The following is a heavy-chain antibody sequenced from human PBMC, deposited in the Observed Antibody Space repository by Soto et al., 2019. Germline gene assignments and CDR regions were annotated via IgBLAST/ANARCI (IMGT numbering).Heavy chain of an antibody. CDR3: ARGPEEFGCFNY. D-gene: IGHD3-10*01. J-gene: IGHJ4*02. Sequence: ASVKVSCKASGYTFTSYDINWVRQATGQGLEWMGWMNPNSGNTGYAQKFQGRVTMTRNTSISTAYMELSSLRSEDTAVYYCARGPEEFGCFNYWGQGTLVTVSS. CDR1: GYTFTSYD. CDR2: MNPNSGNT. V-gene: IGHV1-8*01.